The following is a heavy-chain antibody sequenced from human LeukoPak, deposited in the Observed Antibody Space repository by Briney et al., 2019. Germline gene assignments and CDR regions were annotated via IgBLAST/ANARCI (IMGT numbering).Heavy chain of an antibody. D-gene: IGHD4-17*01. J-gene: IGHJ4*02. CDR3: AREGDSVTYDY. CDR2: ITGNGDTT. V-gene: IGHV3-64*02. CDR1: GFTFSNYV. Sequence: GGSLRLSCAASGFTFSNYVLHWVRQAPGKGLESVSAITGNGDTTYYADSVKGRFTISRDNPKNTLYLQMGSLRTEDMAVYYCAREGDSVTYDYWGQGTLLTVSP.